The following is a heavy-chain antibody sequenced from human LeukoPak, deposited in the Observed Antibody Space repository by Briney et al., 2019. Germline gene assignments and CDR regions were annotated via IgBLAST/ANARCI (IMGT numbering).Heavy chain of an antibody. CDR2: IRYDGSNK. V-gene: IGHV3-30*02. D-gene: IGHD2-15*01. CDR1: GFTFSSYG. Sequence: GGSLRLSCAASGFTFSSYGMHWVRQAPGKGLEWVAFIRYDGSNKYYADSVKGRFTISRDNSKNTLYLQMNSLRAEDTAVYYCATDDDGAVRGGARAFDIWGQGTMVTVSS. CDR3: ATDDDGAVRGGARAFDI. J-gene: IGHJ3*02.